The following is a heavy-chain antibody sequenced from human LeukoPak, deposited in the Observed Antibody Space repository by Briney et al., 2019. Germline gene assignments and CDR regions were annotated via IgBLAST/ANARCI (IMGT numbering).Heavy chain of an antibody. CDR3: ARDPYSGSYPTYYFDY. V-gene: IGHV3-33*01. J-gene: IGHJ4*02. D-gene: IGHD1-26*01. Sequence: GGSLRLSCAASGFTFSSYGMHWVRQAPGKGLEWVTVIWYDGTNQYYADSVKGRFTISRDNSKNTLYLQMNSLRAEDTAVYYCARDPYSGSYPTYYFDYWGQETLVTVSP. CDR1: GFTFSSYG. CDR2: IWYDGTNQ.